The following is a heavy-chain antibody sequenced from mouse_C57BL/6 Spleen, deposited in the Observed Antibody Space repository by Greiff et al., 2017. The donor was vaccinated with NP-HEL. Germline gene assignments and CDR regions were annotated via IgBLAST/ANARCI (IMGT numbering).Heavy chain of an antibody. J-gene: IGHJ4*01. CDR3: ARSRNSYYAMDY. CDR2: INPSNGGT. V-gene: IGHV1-53*01. CDR1: GYTFTSYW. Sequence: VQLKQPGTELVKPGASVKLSCKASGYTFTSYWMHWVKQRPGQGLEWIGNINPSNGGTNYNEKFKSKATLTVDKSSSTAYMQLSSLTSEDSAVYYCARSRNSYYAMDYWGQGTSVTVSS.